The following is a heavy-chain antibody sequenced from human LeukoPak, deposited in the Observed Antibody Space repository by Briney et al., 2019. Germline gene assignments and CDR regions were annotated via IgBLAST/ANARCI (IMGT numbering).Heavy chain of an antibody. CDR2: INSDGSST. CDR1: GFTFSSYW. Sequence: GGSLRLSCVASGFTFSSYWMHWVRQAPGKGLVWVSRINSDGSSTSYADSVKGRFTISRDNAKNTLYLQMNSLRAKDTAVYYCARRVYGAVTGIDYWGQGTLVTVSS. CDR3: ARRVYGAVTGIDY. D-gene: IGHD4-17*01. J-gene: IGHJ4*02. V-gene: IGHV3-74*01.